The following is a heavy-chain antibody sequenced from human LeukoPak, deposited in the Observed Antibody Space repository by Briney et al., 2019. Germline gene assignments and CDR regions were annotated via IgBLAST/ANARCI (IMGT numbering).Heavy chain of an antibody. CDR1: DGSITNYY. CDR2: THYIEST. CDR3: ARNPTVATSRSWFDP. D-gene: IGHD6-19*01. V-gene: IGHV4-59*08. Sequence: SETLSLTCTVSDGSITNYYWSWIRQPPGEGLEWIGYTHYIESTTYNPSLKSRVSMSVDTSKHQISLKLRFVTAADTAVYYCARNPTVATSRSWFDPWGQGTLVTVSS. J-gene: IGHJ5*02.